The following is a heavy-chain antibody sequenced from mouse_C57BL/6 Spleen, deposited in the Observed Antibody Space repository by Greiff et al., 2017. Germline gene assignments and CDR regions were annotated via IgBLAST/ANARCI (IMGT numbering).Heavy chain of an antibody. CDR2: INYDGSST. Sequence: EVQRVESEGGLVQPGSSMKLSCTASGFTFSDYYMAWVRQVPEKGLEWVANINYDGSSTYYLDSLKSRFIISRDNAKNILYLQMSSLKSEDTATYYCARERDYYGSRVYFDYWGQGTTLTVSS. D-gene: IGHD1-1*01. CDR1: GFTFSDYY. J-gene: IGHJ2*01. CDR3: ARERDYYGSRVYFDY. V-gene: IGHV5-16*01.